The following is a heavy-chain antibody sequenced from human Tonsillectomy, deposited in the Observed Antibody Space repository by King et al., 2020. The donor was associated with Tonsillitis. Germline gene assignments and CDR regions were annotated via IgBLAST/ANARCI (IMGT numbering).Heavy chain of an antibody. V-gene: IGHV3-21*01. J-gene: IGHJ4*02. CDR2: ISRSSDYI. Sequence: VQLVESGGGLVKPGGSLRLSCAASGFTFSRYMMDWVRQAPGKGLEWVSSISRSSDYIHYADSVKGRFTISRANAKNSLYLQMNSLRVEDTAVYYCARIAETLEVGAIIDYWGQGIRVTVSS. CDR1: GFTFSRYM. CDR3: ARIAETLEVGAIIDY. D-gene: IGHD1-26*01.